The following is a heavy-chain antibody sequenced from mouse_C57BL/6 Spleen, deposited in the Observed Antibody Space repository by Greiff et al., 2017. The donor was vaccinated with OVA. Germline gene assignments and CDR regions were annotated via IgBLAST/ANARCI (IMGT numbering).Heavy chain of an antibody. D-gene: IGHD2-2*01. CDR1: GYSFTDYN. CDR2: INPNYGTT. Sequence: VHVKQSGPELVKPGASVKISCKASGYSFTDYNMNWVKQSNGKSLEWIGVINPNYGTTSYNQKFKGKATLTVDQSSSTAYMQLNSLTSEDSAVYYCARSRGYDRYYAMDYWGQGTSVTVSS. CDR3: ARSRGYDRYYAMDY. V-gene: IGHV1-39*01. J-gene: IGHJ4*01.